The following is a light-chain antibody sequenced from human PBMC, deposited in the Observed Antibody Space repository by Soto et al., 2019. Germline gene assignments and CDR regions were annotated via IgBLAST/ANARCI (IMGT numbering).Light chain of an antibody. CDR3: QQRVNWPPT. CDR1: QSVSDY. V-gene: IGKV3-11*01. Sequence: ETVLTQSPASLSLSPGERATLSCRAGQSVSDYLAWYQQKPGQPPRLLFFAASNRATGVPARFSAGGSGTDFTLIISDLEPEDFAVYYCQQRVNWPPTFGGGTKVEI. J-gene: IGKJ4*01. CDR2: AAS.